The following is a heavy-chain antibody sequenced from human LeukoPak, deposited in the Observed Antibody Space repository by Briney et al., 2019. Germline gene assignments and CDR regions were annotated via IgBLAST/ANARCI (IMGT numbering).Heavy chain of an antibody. CDR2: IYPGDSDT. Sequence: GESLKXSCKXSGYSFTSYWIGWVRQMPGKGLEWMGIIYPGDSDTRYSPSFQGQVTISADKSISTAYLQWSSLKASDTAMYYCARHSEMASFDYWGQGTLVTVSS. CDR1: GYSFTSYW. V-gene: IGHV5-51*01. D-gene: IGHD5-24*01. J-gene: IGHJ4*02. CDR3: ARHSEMASFDY.